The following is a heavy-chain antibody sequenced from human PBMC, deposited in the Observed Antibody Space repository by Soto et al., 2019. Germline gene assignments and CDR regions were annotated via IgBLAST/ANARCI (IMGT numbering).Heavy chain of an antibody. V-gene: IGHV1-69*01. J-gene: IGHJ2*01. CDR2: IIPMLAAP. Sequence: QGQLVQSGAEVKKPGSSVKVSCKASGGSFRTYAINWVRQAPGQGLEWMGGIIPMLAAPTYAQKFQGRLTITADESPTTFYMELSSLTSEDTAVYYCARVGPPTPSVIWFFDLWGRGPLVTVSS. CDR1: GGSFRTYA. D-gene: IGHD2-15*01. CDR3: ARVGPPTPSVIWFFDL.